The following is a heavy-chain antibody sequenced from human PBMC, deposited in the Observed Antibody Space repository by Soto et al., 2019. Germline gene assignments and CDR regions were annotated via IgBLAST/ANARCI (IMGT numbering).Heavy chain of an antibody. D-gene: IGHD2-2*01. CDR2: IIPIFGTA. CDR1: GGTFSSYA. Sequence: ASVKVSCKASGGTFSSYAISWVRQAPGQGLEWMGGIIPIFGTANYAQKSQGRVTITADESTSTAYMELSSLRSEDTAVYYCASYCGIVVVPAAITFPEYYYGMDVWGQGTTVTVSS. CDR3: ASYCGIVVVPAAITFPEYYYGMDV. J-gene: IGHJ6*02. V-gene: IGHV1-69*13.